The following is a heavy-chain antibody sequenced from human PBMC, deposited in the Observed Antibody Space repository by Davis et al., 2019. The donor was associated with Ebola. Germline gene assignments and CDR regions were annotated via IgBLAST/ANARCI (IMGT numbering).Heavy chain of an antibody. V-gene: IGHV3-30*03. CDR2: ISYDGSNK. Sequence: PGGSLRLSCAASGFTFSSYGMHWVRQAPGKGLEWVAVISYDGSNKYYADSVKGRFTISRDNSKNTLYLQMNSLRAEDTAVYYCARVWNDEAFDIWGQGTMVTVSS. CDR1: GFTFSSYG. D-gene: IGHD1-1*01. J-gene: IGHJ3*02. CDR3: ARVWNDEAFDI.